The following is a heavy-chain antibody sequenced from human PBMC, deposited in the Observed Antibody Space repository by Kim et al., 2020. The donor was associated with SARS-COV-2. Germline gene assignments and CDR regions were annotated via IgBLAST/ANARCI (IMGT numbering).Heavy chain of an antibody. Sequence: GGSLRLSCAASGFTFSSYAMSWVRQAPGKGLEWVSAISGSGGSTYYADSVKGRFTISRDNSKNTLYLQMNSLRAEDTAVYYCANSYYYDILTGPSTPGGDYWGQGTLVTVSS. J-gene: IGHJ4*02. CDR1: GFTFSSYA. V-gene: IGHV3-23*01. D-gene: IGHD3-9*01. CDR2: ISGSGGST. CDR3: ANSYYYDILTGPSTPGGDY.